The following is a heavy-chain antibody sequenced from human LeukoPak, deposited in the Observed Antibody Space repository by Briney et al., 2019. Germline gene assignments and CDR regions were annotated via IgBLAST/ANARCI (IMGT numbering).Heavy chain of an antibody. D-gene: IGHD2-8*01. CDR3: ARDRGPDNEMVYALYYYYMDV. CDR2: IYTSGST. J-gene: IGHJ6*03. Sequence: SETLSLTCTVSGGSISSYYWSWIRQPAGKGLEWIGRIYTSGSTNYNPSLKSRVTMSVDTSKNQFSLKLSSVTAADTAVYYCARDRGPDNEMVYALYYYYMDVWGKGTTVTVSS. V-gene: IGHV4-4*07. CDR1: GGSISSYY.